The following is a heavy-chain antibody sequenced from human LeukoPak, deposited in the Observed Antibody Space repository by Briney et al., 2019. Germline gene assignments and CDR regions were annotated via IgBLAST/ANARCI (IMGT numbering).Heavy chain of an antibody. CDR2: INPNSGGT. CDR3: ARGYCSGGSCVYYFDY. CDR1: GYTFTCYY. D-gene: IGHD2-15*01. V-gene: IGHV1-2*02. Sequence: GASVKVSCKASGYTFTCYYMHWVRQAPGQGLEWMGWINPNSGGTNYAQKFQGRVTMTRDTSISTAYMELSRLRSDDTAVYYCARGYCSGGSCVYYFDYWGQGTLVTVSS. J-gene: IGHJ4*02.